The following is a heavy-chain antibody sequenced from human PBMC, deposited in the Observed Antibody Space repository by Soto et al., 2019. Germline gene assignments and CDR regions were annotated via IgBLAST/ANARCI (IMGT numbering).Heavy chain of an antibody. J-gene: IGHJ5*02. CDR1: GFTFSSYS. CDR3: ARAPPCSGGSCAKGWFDP. Sequence: GESLKISCAASGFTFSSYSMNWVRQAPGKGLEWVSSISSSSSYIYYADSVKGRFTISRDNAKNSLYLQMNSLRAEDTAVYYCARAPPCSGGSCAKGWFDPWGQGTLVTVSS. V-gene: IGHV3-21*01. D-gene: IGHD2-15*01. CDR2: ISSSSSYI.